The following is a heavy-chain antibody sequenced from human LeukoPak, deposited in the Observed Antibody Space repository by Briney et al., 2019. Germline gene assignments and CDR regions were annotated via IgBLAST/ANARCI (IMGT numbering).Heavy chain of an antibody. J-gene: IGHJ4*02. Sequence: GSLRLSCAASEFTFDNYAMSWVRQAPGKGLEWVSVISGRGYYSYYADSVKGRVTVSRDNSKTTLYLRMNSLRADDTAVYYCAKGGPTGSNYFDFWGQGTLVTVSS. V-gene: IGHV3-23*01. CDR2: ISGRGYYS. CDR1: EFTFDNYA. D-gene: IGHD1-26*01. CDR3: AKGGPTGSNYFDF.